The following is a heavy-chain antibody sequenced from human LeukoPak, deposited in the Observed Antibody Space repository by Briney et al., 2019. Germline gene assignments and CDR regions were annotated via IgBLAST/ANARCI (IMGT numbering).Heavy chain of an antibody. V-gene: IGHV3-21*01. CDR1: GFTFSSYS. Sequence: GGSLRLSCAASGFTFSSYSMNWVRQAPGKGLEWVSSISSSSSYIYYADSVKGRFTISRDNAKNSLYLQMNSLRAEDTAVYYCARAGGQWLVGYYFDYWGQGTLVTVSS. D-gene: IGHD6-19*01. CDR2: ISSSSSYI. J-gene: IGHJ4*02. CDR3: ARAGGQWLVGYYFDY.